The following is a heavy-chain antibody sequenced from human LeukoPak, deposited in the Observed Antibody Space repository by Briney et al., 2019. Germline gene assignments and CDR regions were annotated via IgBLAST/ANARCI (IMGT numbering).Heavy chain of an antibody. J-gene: IGHJ4*02. CDR1: GGTFSSYA. CDR2: IIPILGIA. CDR3: APISGGYSYGRLGY. V-gene: IGHV1-69*04. Sequence: SVKVSCKASGGTFSSYAISWVRQAPGQGLEWMGRIIPILGIANYAQKFQGRVTITADTSTSTAYMDLSSLRYEDTAVYYCAPISGGYSYGRLGYWGQGTLVTVSS. D-gene: IGHD5-18*01.